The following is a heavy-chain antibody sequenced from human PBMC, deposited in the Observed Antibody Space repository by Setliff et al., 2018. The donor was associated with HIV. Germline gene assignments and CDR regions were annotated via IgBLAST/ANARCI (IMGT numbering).Heavy chain of an antibody. V-gene: IGHV1-46*01. CDR3: ARAGGGATDQAFDI. D-gene: IGHD2-2*01. CDR1: GYTFTSYY. J-gene: IGHJ3*02. Sequence: ASVKVSCKASGYTFTSYYIHWVRQAPGQGLEWMGVIHPSGGSTSYAQSFQDRVTMTRDTSTGTLYMELSNLRSDDSAVYYCARAGGGATDQAFDIWGQGTMVTVSS. CDR2: IHPSGGST.